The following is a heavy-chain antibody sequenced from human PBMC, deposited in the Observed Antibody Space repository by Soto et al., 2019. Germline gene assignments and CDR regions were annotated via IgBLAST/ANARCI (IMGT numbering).Heavy chain of an antibody. J-gene: IGHJ4*02. V-gene: IGHV4-34*01. Sequence: SDTLSLTCTVNGGSFSGYCWTWIRQPPGTGLEWIGEINHSGSTNYNPSLKSRVTISVDTSKNQFSLKLTSVTAADTAVYYCARDKITGLFDYWGQGTLVTVSS. CDR2: INHSGST. CDR3: ARDKITGLFDY. D-gene: IGHD2-8*02. CDR1: GGSFSGYC.